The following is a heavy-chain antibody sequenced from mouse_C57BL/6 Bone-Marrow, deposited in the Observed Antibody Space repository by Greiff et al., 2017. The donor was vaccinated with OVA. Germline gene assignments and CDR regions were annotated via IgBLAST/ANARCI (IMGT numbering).Heavy chain of an antibody. Sequence: VNLVESGPGLVAPSQSLSITCTVSGFSLTSYGVHWVRQPPGKGLEWLVVIWSDGSTTYNSALKSRLSISKDNSKSQVFLKMNSLQTDDTAMYYCARHDPYGSYYAMDYWGQGTSVTVSS. V-gene: IGHV2-6-1*01. CDR1: GFSLTSYG. J-gene: IGHJ4*01. D-gene: IGHD2-2*01. CDR2: IWSDGST. CDR3: ARHDPYGSYYAMDY.